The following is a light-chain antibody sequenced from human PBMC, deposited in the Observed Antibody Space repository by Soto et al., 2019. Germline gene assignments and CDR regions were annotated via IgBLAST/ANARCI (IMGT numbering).Light chain of an antibody. V-gene: IGKV3-20*01. CDR2: GAS. J-gene: IGKJ1*01. CDR1: QSVSSSY. CDR3: QQYGSSPTWT. Sequence: EIVLTQSPGTLSLSPGERATLSCRASQSVSSSYLAWYQQKPGQAPRLLIYGASSRDTGIPDSFSGSGSGTDFTLTISRLETEDFAVYYCQQYGSSPTWTFGHGTKVEIK.